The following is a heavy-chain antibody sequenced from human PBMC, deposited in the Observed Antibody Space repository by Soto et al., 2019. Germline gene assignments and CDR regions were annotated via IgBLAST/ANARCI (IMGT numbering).Heavy chain of an antibody. V-gene: IGHV4-59*11. CDR2: TYFRGSA. CDR3: ARDLRSRGWFDP. CDR1: GVSITSHY. J-gene: IGHJ5*02. Sequence: XETLSLTCDVSGVSITSHYWNWIRQSPGMGLEWIGSTYFRGSASYNPSLKSRVTISLDTSKDQLSLTLSAVTAADSAVYYCARDLRSRGWFDPWGPGILVTVSS.